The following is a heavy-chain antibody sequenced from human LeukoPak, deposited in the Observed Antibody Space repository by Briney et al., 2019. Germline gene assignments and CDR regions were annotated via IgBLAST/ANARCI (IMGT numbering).Heavy chain of an antibody. D-gene: IGHD6-6*01. Sequence: GGSLRLSCAASGFTFSSYGMHWVRQAPGKGLEWVAVIWNDGSNKYHADSVKGRFTISRDNSKNTLYLQMNSLRAEDTAVYYCTRYSGSDNWFDPWGQGTLVTVSS. CDR3: TRYSGSDNWFDP. CDR2: IWNDGSNK. CDR1: GFTFSSYG. V-gene: IGHV3-33*01. J-gene: IGHJ5*02.